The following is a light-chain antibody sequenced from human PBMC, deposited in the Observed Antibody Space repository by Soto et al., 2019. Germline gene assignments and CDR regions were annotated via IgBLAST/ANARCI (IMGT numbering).Light chain of an antibody. V-gene: IGKV3-20*01. CDR1: QSVRSNY. J-gene: IGKJ2*01. CDR2: GAS. CDR3: QQYGGSPYT. Sequence: EIVLTQSPGTLSLSPGERATLSCRASQSVRSNYLAWYQQKPGQAPRLLIYGASSRATGIPDRFSGTGSGTVFTITISRLEPEDFAVYYCQQYGGSPYTFGQGTKLEIK.